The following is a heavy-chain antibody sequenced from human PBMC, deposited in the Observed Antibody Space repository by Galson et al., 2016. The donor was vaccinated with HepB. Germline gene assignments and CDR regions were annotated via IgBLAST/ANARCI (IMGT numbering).Heavy chain of an antibody. J-gene: IGHJ4*02. Sequence: SLRLSCAASGFTFSNYAMSRVRQAPGKGLEWVSTISGSGGATYYADSVKGRFTISRDNSKNTLYLQMNTLRAEDTAVYYWAKAGTSFDYWGQGTLVTVSS. V-gene: IGHV3-23*01. CDR1: GFTFSNYA. CDR2: ISGSGGAT. CDR3: AKAGTSFDY. D-gene: IGHD3-10*01.